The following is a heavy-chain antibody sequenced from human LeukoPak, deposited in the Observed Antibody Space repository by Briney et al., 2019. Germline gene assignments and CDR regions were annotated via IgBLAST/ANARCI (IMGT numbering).Heavy chain of an antibody. CDR1: GDSISTSSNY. CDR2: VYRSGSS. V-gene: IGHV4-39*01. Sequence: PSETLSLTCTVSGDSISTSSNYWGWIRQLPGKGLEWIGSVYRSGSSYYNPSLNNPVTISLDTSKNQFTLNLTSVTAADTAVYYCARRGTSGWAYYFDFWGQGSLLTVSS. D-gene: IGHD6-19*01. J-gene: IGHJ4*02. CDR3: ARRGTSGWAYYFDF.